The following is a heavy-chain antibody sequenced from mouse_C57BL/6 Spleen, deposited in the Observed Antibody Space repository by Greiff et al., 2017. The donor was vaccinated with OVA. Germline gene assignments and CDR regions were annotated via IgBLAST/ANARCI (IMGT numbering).Heavy chain of an antibody. V-gene: IGHV1-53*01. J-gene: IGHJ2*01. CDR3: ARGENYYGSSMYYFDY. D-gene: IGHD1-1*01. CDR2: INPSNGGT. Sequence: QVQLQQPGTELVKPGASVKLSCKASGYTFTSYWMHWVKPRPGQGLEWIGNINPSNGGTNYNEKFKSKATLTVDKSSSTAYMQISSLTSEDSAVYYCARGENYYGSSMYYFDYWGQGTTLTVSS. CDR1: GYTFTSYW.